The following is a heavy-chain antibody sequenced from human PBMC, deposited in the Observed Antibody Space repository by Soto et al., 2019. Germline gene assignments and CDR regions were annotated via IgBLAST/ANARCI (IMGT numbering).Heavy chain of an antibody. CDR1: GFTFSSYG. Sequence: GGSLRLSCAASGFTFSSYGMHWVRQAPGKGLEWVAVISYDGSNKYYADSVKGRFTISRDNSKNTLYLQMNSLRAEDTAVYYCAKDGPITMIVVVTNGIDYWGQGTLVTVSS. V-gene: IGHV3-30*18. CDR2: ISYDGSNK. D-gene: IGHD3-22*01. CDR3: AKDGPITMIVVVTNGIDY. J-gene: IGHJ4*02.